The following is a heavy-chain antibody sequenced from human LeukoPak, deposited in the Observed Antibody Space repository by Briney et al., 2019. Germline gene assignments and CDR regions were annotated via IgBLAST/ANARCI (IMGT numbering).Heavy chain of an antibody. V-gene: IGHV3-30*09. CDR2: ISYDGSDR. D-gene: IGHD3-9*01. J-gene: IGHJ4*02. Sequence: GGSLRLSCAASGFIFNSYAMHWVRQAPGKGLEWLAVISYDGSDRYNADSVQGRFAISRDNSKNTLYLQMYSLRVDDSAVYYCARDPYEVLTGYYARLDSWSQGTLVTVSS. CDR3: ARDPYEVLTGYYARLDS. CDR1: GFIFNSYA.